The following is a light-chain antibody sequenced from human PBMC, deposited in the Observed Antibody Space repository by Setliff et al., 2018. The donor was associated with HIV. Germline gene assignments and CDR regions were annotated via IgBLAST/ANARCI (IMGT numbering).Light chain of an antibody. J-gene: IGLJ2*01. CDR1: SSDIGYYNF. Sequence: ALTQPASVSGSLGQSITISCTGTSSDIGYYNFVSWYQQQPGRAPKVIIYEVNHRPSGIANRFSGSKSVNTASLTISELQTEDEADYHCSSYTITSTVVFGGGT. CDR2: EVN. V-gene: IGLV2-14*01. CDR3: SSYTITSTVV.